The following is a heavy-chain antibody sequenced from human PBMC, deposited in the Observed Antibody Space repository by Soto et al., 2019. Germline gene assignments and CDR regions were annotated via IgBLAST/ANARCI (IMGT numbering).Heavy chain of an antibody. CDR1: EYTFTSYY. D-gene: IGHD6-13*01. J-gene: IGHJ6*02. Sequence: GASVRDSCKASEYTFTSYYMHWVRQAPGQRLEWMGIINPSGGSTSYAQKFQGRVTMTRDTSTSTVYMELSSLRSEDTAVYYCARAEDSWYAPYYYYCMDVWGQGTTVTVSS. CDR2: INPSGGST. CDR3: ARAEDSWYAPYYYYCMDV. V-gene: IGHV1-46*01.